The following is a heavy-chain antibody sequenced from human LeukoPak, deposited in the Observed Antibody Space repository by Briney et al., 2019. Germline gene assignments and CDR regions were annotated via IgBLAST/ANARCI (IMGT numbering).Heavy chain of an antibody. Sequence: GGSLRLSCEASGFTFSSYAMSWVRHAPGKGLEWVSMISGSGGSTHYADSVKGRFTISRDDSKNTLYLQMNSLRAEDTAVYYCAKGGGYCSGGSCYPPRWFDPWGQGTLVTVPS. CDR1: GFTFSSYA. J-gene: IGHJ5*02. V-gene: IGHV3-23*01. D-gene: IGHD2-15*01. CDR2: ISGSGGST. CDR3: AKGGGYCSGGSCYPPRWFDP.